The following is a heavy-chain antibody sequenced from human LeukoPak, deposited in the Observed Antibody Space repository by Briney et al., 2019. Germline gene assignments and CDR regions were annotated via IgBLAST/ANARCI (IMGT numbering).Heavy chain of an antibody. CDR1: GGSISSSSYY. V-gene: IGHV4-39*07. CDR3: AREWIQTNFDY. D-gene: IGHD5-12*01. J-gene: IGHJ4*02. Sequence: SETLSLTCTVSGGSISSSSYYWGWIRQPPGKGLEWIGSIYYSGSTYYNPSLKSRVTISVDTSKNQFSLKLSSVTAADTAVYYCAREWIQTNFDYWGQGTLVTVSS. CDR2: IYYSGST.